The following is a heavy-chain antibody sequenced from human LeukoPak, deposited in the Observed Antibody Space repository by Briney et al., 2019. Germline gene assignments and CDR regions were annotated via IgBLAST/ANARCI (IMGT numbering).Heavy chain of an antibody. CDR3: ARDIRYLYCSSTSCRSTRDAFDI. J-gene: IGHJ3*02. CDR1: GYTFTGYY. V-gene: IGHV1-2*02. Sequence: ASVKVSCKASGYTFTGYYMHWVRQAPGQGLEWMGWINPNSGGTNYAQKFQGRVTMTRDTSISTAYMELCRLRSDDTAVYYCARDIRYLYCSSTSCRSTRDAFDIWGQGTMVTVSS. CDR2: INPNSGGT. D-gene: IGHD2-2*01.